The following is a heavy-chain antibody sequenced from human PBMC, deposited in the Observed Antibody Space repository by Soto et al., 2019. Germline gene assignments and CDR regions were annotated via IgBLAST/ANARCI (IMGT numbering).Heavy chain of an antibody. CDR1: GFTFSSHW. CDR2: ITADGSSA. CDR3: ADLFAGFDI. Sequence: GSLRLSCVASGFTFSSHWMHWVRQVPGKGLVWVAHITADGSSATYADSVKGRFTISRDNAKNTLYLQMNTLRVEDTAVYYCADLFAGFDIWGQGTMVTVSS. V-gene: IGHV3-74*01. J-gene: IGHJ3*02.